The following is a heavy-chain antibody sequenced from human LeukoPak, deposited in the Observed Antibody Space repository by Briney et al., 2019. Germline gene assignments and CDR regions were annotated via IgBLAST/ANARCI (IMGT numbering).Heavy chain of an antibody. D-gene: IGHD7-27*01. J-gene: IGHJ2*01. CDR3: ARGPGDWYFDL. CDR2: IGTAGDT. Sequence: GGSLRLSCAASGFTFSSYDMHWVRHATGKGLEWVSAIGTAGDTYYPGSVKGRFTISRENAKNSLYLQMNSLRAGDTAVYYCARGPGDWYFDLWGRGTLVTVSS. CDR1: GFTFSSYD. V-gene: IGHV3-13*01.